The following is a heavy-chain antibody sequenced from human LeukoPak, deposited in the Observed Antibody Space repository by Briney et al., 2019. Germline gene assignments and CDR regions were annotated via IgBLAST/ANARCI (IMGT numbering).Heavy chain of an antibody. CDR2: IYTSGST. J-gene: IGHJ4*02. V-gene: IGHV4-61*02. CDR3: ARSKLGIDFDY. CDR1: GGSISSGSYY. Sequence: PSQTLSLTCTVSGGSISSGSYYWRWIRQPAGKGLEWIGRIYTSGSTNYNPSLKSRVTISVDTSKNQFSLKLSSVTAADTAVYYCARSKLGIDFDYWGQGTLVTVSS. D-gene: IGHD7-27*01.